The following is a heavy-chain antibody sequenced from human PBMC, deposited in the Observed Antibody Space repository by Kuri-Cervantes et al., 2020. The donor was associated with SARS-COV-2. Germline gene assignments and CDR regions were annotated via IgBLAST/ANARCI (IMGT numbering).Heavy chain of an antibody. J-gene: IGHJ4*02. CDR3: AKILTPGYCSGGSCYLGDY. V-gene: IGHV3-21*04. Sequence: GESLKISCAASGFTFSSYSMNWVLQAPGKGLEWVSSISSSSSYIYYADSVKGRFTTSRDNSKNTLCLQMNSLRAEDTAVYYCAKILTPGYCSGGSCYLGDYWGQGTLVTVSS. D-gene: IGHD2-15*01. CDR2: ISSSSSYI. CDR1: GFTFSSYS.